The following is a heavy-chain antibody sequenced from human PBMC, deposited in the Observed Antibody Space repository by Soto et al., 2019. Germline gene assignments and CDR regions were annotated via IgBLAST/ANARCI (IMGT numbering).Heavy chain of an antibody. Sequence: PGGSLRLSCAASGFTFSSYAMSWVRQAPGKGLEWVSAISGSGGSTYYADSVKGRFTISRDNSKNTLYLQMNSLRAEDTAVYYCAKDXXGXGWXXGYGYWGQGXXVTXSS. J-gene: IGHJ4*02. CDR2: ISGSGGST. V-gene: IGHV3-23*01. D-gene: IGHD6-19*01. CDR3: AKDXXGXGWXXGYGY. CDR1: GFTFSSYA.